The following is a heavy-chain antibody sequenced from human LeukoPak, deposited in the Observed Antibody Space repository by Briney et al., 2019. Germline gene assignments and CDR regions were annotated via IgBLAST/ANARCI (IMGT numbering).Heavy chain of an antibody. CDR1: GFTFGSYS. CDR3: ARESNWNFDY. J-gene: IGHJ4*02. V-gene: IGHV3-48*02. D-gene: IGHD1-1*01. Sequence: GGSLRLSCAASGFTFGSYSMNWVRQVPGKGLEWVSHISSSSGAKNFAGSVKGRFSISRDNAKNSVFLQMNSLRDDDTGVYYCARESNWNFDYWGQGTLVAVSS. CDR2: ISSSSGAK.